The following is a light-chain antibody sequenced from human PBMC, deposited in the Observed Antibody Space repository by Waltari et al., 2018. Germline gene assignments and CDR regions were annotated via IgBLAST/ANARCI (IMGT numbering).Light chain of an antibody. CDR2: GAS. J-gene: IGKJ1*01. CDR3: QQLSTYPRA. CDR1: QDISSY. Sequence: IQLTQSPSSLAVSVGDRVTITCRASQDISSYLAWYRQKAGKAPELLIYGASTLQSGVPSRFSGSGSGTDFTLTISSLQPEDFATYYCQQLSTYPRAFGQGTKVEIK. V-gene: IGKV1-9*01.